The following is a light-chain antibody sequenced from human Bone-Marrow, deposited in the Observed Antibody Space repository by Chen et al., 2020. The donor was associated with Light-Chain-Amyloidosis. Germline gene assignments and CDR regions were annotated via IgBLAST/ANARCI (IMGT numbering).Light chain of an antibody. CDR3: QSADSSGTYEVI. CDR2: RDT. CDR1: DLPTKY. J-gene: IGLJ2*01. Sequence: SYELPQPPSASFAPGPAARITCSGDDLPTKYAYWYQQKPGQAPVLVIHRDTERPSGISERFSGSSSGTTATLTISGVQAEDEADYHCQSADSSGTYEVIFGGGTKLTVL. V-gene: IGLV3-25*03.